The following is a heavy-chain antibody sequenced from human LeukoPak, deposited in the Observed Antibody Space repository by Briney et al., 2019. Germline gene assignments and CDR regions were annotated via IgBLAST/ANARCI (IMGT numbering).Heavy chain of an antibody. D-gene: IGHD5-24*01. V-gene: IGHV4-31*03. Sequence: TLSLTCTVSGGSISSGGYYWSWIRQHPGKGLEWIGYIYYSGSTYHNPSLKSRVTISVDTSKNQFSLKLSSVTAADTAVYYCARDLWRDGYNSDAFDIWGQGTMVTVSS. CDR1: GGSISSGGYY. CDR2: IYYSGST. J-gene: IGHJ3*02. CDR3: ARDLWRDGYNSDAFDI.